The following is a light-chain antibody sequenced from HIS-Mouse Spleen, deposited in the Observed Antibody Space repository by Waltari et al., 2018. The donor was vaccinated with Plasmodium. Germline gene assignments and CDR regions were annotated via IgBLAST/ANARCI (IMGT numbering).Light chain of an antibody. J-gene: IGKJ4*01. CDR3: MQALQTLT. Sequence: DLVRTQSPLSLPCTPGEPASISSRSSKSLLPSNGYNYLDWYRQKPGRYPQLLIYLGSKRAYGVTDRFSGSGSGTDFTLKISRVEAEDVGVYYCMQALQTLTFGGGTKVEIK. CDR2: LGS. V-gene: IGKV2-28*01. CDR1: KSLLPSNGYNY.